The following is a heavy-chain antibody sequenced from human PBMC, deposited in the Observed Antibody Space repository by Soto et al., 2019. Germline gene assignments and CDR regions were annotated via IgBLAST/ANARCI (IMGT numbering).Heavy chain of an antibody. CDR2: IYWDDDK. V-gene: IGHV2-5*02. D-gene: IGHD6-19*01. CDR1: GFSLSTSGVG. J-gene: IGHJ1*01. Sequence: QITLKESGPTLVKPTQTLTLTCTFSGFSLSTSGVGVGWIRQPPGKALDWLALIYWDDDKRYSPSLKSRLSITKDTSKNQVVLTITNMDPVDTATYYCAHSQYSSGWYISQAYFQHWGQGTLVTVSS. CDR3: AHSQYSSGWYISQAYFQH.